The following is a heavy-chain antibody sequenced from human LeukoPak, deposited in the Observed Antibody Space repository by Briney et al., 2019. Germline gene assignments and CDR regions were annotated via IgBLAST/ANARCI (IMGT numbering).Heavy chain of an antibody. CDR3: AKDKGSGSYYEGYYFDY. D-gene: IGHD1-26*01. CDR2: IKQEGNDK. J-gene: IGHJ4*02. CDR1: GFTFSSYW. Sequence: GGSLRLSCAASGFTFSSYWMNWVRQAPGKGLEWVANIKQEGNDKYYVDSVKGRFTISGDNSKNTLYLQMNSLRAEDTAVYYCAKDKGSGSYYEGYYFDYWGQGTLVTVSS. V-gene: IGHV3-7*03.